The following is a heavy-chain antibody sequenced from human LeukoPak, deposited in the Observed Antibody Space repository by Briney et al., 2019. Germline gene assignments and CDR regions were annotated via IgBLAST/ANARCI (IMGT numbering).Heavy chain of an antibody. D-gene: IGHD3-22*01. J-gene: IGHJ4*02. CDR1: GGSISSYY. CDR3: ARHYYDSSGYYGEFDY. V-gene: IGHV4-59*01. CDR2: IYYSGST. Sequence: SETLSLTCTVSGGSISSYYWSWIRQPPGKGLEWIGYIYYSGSTNYNPSLKSRVTISVDTSKNQFSLKLSSVTAADTAVYYCARHYYDSSGYYGEFDYWGQGTLVTDSS.